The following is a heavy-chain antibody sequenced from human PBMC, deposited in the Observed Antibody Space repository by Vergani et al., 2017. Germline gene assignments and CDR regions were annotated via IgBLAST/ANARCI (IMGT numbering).Heavy chain of an antibody. Sequence: EVQLLESGGGLVQPGGSRRLSCAGAGFTFDTYTMAYVRQAPGKGLEWVATISSGGGDIFYADSVKGRFTSSRDNTKNTIFLQMHNLKDEDTAVYYCTTAWGLYYLHGEYFQYWGRGTLVSVSS. J-gene: IGHJ1*01. D-gene: IGHD3-10*01. CDR3: TTAWGLYYLHGEYFQY. CDR1: GFTFDTYT. V-gene: IGHV3-23*01. CDR2: ISSGGGDI.